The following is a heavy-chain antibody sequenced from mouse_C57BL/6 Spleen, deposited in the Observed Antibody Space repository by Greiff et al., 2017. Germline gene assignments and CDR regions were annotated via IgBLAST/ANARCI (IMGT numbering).Heavy chain of an antibody. J-gene: IGHJ4*01. CDR2: IWGGGSA. Sequence: VHLVESGPGLVAPSQSLSITCTVSGFSLTSYGVDWVSQPPGKGLEWLGVIWGGGSAKYNSALMSRLIISEDNSKSQVFLIMTSLQTDDTAMYYCAKRVDYDDAMDYWGQGTSVTVSS. V-gene: IGHV2-9*01. CDR3: AKRVDYDDAMDY. D-gene: IGHD2-4*01. CDR1: GFSLTSYG.